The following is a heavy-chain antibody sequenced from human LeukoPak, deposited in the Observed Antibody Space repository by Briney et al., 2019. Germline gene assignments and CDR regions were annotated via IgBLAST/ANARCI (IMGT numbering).Heavy chain of an antibody. D-gene: IGHD6-6*01. V-gene: IGHV1-69*04. CDR2: IIPILGFP. CDR1: GGTFTNYA. CDR3: ATTLSHSSSSGYYFDS. J-gene: IGHJ4*02. Sequence: GASVKVSCKASGGTFTNYAFSWLRQAPGQGLEWMGRIIPILGFPNYAQKFYGRVTITADRSTSTVYMEMSSLRSEDTSVFYCATTLSHSSSSGYYFDSWGQGTLVTVSS.